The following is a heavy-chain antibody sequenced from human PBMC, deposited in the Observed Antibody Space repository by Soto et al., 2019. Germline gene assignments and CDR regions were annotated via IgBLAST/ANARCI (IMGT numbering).Heavy chain of an antibody. J-gene: IGHJ5*02. CDR3: VSIAVAEGFDP. CDR2: IDNSGRNT. CDR1: GFTFSTYA. D-gene: IGHD6-19*01. Sequence: PGGSLRLSCSASGFTFSTYAMIWVRQAPGKGLDWVSAIDNSGRNTFYTDSVKGRFTISRDNSKSTLYLQVNSLRAEDSAVYYCVSIAVAEGFDPWGQGTLVTVSS. V-gene: IGHV3-23*05.